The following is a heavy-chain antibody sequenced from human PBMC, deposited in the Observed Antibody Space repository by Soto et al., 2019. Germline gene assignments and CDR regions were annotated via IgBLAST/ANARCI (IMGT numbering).Heavy chain of an antibody. CDR3: AKDERVGGTLGIFDY. V-gene: IGHV3-30*18. Sequence: QVQLVESGGGAVQPGESLRLSCVASGFDFTYYAMHWVRQAPGKGLESVAVMSSDGSKIHHTDSVKGRFTISRDNSKNTLYLQMNSLRKEDTAVNFCAKDERVGGTLGIFDYWGQGTLVSVSS. J-gene: IGHJ4*02. CDR2: MSSDGSKI. CDR1: GFDFTYYA. D-gene: IGHD1-26*01.